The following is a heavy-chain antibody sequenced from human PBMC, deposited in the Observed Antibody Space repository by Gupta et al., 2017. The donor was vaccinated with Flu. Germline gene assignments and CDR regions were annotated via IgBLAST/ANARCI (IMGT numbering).Heavy chain of an antibody. D-gene: IGHD1-26*01. V-gene: IGHV3-30*18. J-gene: IGHJ6*03. CDR3: AKDWGGSTKGGYYYYMDV. CDR2: ISYDGSNK. Sequence: HWVRQAPGKGLEWVAVISYDGSNKYYADSVKGRFTISRDNSKNTLYLQMNSLRAEDTAVYYCAKDWGGSTKGGYYYYMDVWGKGTTVTVSS.